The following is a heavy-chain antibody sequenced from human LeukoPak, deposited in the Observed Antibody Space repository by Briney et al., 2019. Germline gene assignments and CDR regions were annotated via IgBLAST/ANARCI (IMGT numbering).Heavy chain of an antibody. V-gene: IGHV1-24*01. CDR2: FDPEDGET. J-gene: IGHJ4*02. CDR1: GYTLTELS. Sequence: ASVKVSCKVSGYTLTELSMHWVRQAPGRGLEWMGGFDPEDGETIYAQKFQGRVTMTEVTSTDTAYMELSSLRSEDTAVYYCATDSSSSLIGYWGQGTLVTVSS. D-gene: IGHD6-6*01. CDR3: ATDSSSSLIGY.